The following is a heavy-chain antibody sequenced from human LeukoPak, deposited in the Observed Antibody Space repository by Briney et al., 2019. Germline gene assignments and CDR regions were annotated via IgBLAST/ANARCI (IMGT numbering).Heavy chain of an antibody. CDR1: GGSFSGYY. J-gene: IGHJ5*02. CDR3: ARDASLCSGGSCYRYNWFDP. V-gene: IGHV4-38-2*02. CDR2: IYHSGST. D-gene: IGHD2-15*01. Sequence: SETLSLTCAVYGGSFSGYYWGWIRQPPGKGLGWIGSIYHSGSTYYNPSLKSRVTISVDTSKNQFSLKLSSVTAADTAVYYCARDASLCSGGSCYRYNWFDPWGQGTLVTVSS.